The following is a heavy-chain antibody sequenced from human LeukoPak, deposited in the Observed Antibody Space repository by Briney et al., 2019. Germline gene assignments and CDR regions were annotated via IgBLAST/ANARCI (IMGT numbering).Heavy chain of an antibody. CDR3: ARDPIRRRFLGTAMGSASL. CDR2: MYYSGTT. Sequence: SETLSLTCSVPGDSMSGYFWSWIRQPPGKGPEWIGYMYYSGTTSYNPSLKSRVTISVDTSKNQFSLKLSSVTAADTAVYYCARDPIRRRFLGTAMGSASLWGQGTLVTVSS. V-gene: IGHV4-59*12. CDR1: GDSMSGYF. D-gene: IGHD5-18*01. J-gene: IGHJ4*02.